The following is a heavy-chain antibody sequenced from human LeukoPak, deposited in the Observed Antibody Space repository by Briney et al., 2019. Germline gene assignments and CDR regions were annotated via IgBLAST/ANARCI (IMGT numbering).Heavy chain of an antibody. CDR2: IYTSGST. J-gene: IGHJ3*02. D-gene: IGHD6-25*01. V-gene: IGHV4-4*07. CDR3: ARGGGYSSDYAFDI. Sequence: SETLSLTCTVSGGSISSYYWSWIRQPAGKGLEWIGRIYTSGSTNYNPSLKSRVTTSVDTSKNQFSLRLSAVTAADTAVYYCARGGGYSSDYAFDIWGQGTMVTVSS. CDR1: GGSISSYY.